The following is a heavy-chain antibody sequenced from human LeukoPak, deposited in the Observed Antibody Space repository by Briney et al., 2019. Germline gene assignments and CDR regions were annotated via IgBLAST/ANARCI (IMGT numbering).Heavy chain of an antibody. CDR2: ISSSSRYI. J-gene: IGHJ4*02. CDR3: ARDRYSYGSVDY. V-gene: IGHV3-21*01. D-gene: IGHD5-18*01. CDR1: GFTFSSYN. Sequence: GGSLRLSCVASGFTFSSYNMNWVRQAPGKGLEWVSSISSSSRYIYYTDSVKGRFTISRDNAKNTLYLQMNSLRAEDTAVYYCARDRYSYGSVDYWGQGTLVTVSS.